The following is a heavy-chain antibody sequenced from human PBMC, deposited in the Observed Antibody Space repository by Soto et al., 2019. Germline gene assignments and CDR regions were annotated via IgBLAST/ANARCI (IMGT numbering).Heavy chain of an antibody. Sequence: QVQLQESGPGLVQPSQTLSLTCIVSGASISNDAYYWNWVRQVPGKGLEWIGYTHYSGTTSYYPSLKGRVTISVDASQKQFSLKLTSTTAADTGVYFCARDGGLTSGYALQIWGQGTEVIVSS. CDR3: ARDGGLTSGYALQI. V-gene: IGHV4-31*03. CDR2: THYSGTT. CDR1: GASISNDAYY. D-gene: IGHD6-25*01. J-gene: IGHJ3*02.